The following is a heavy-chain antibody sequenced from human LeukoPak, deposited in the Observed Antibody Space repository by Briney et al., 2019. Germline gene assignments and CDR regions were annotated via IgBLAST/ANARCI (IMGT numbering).Heavy chain of an antibody. CDR1: GFTFSSYG. CDR2: ISGSGGST. V-gene: IGHV3-23*01. D-gene: IGHD3-3*01. J-gene: IGHJ4*02. Sequence: GGSLRLSCAASGFTFSSYGMSWVRQAPGKGLEWVSAISGSGGSTYYADSVKGRFTISRDNSKNALYLQMNSLRAEDTAVYYCARDHRYDFWLDYWGQGTLVTVSS. CDR3: ARDHRYDFWLDY.